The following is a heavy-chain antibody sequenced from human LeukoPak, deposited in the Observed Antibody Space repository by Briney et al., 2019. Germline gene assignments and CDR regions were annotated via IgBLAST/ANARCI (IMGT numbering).Heavy chain of an antibody. J-gene: IGHJ4*02. V-gene: IGHV4-31*03. CDR3: ARGVGTKVDF. CDR2: IYYSGST. D-gene: IGHD1/OR15-1a*01. Sequence: SQTLSLTCTVSGGSISSGGFYWSWLRQYPGKGLEWIGYIYYSGSTFYNPSLKSRVTISVYTSKNQFSLKLSSVTAADTAVYYCARGVGTKVDFWGQGTLVTVSS. CDR1: GGSISSGGFY.